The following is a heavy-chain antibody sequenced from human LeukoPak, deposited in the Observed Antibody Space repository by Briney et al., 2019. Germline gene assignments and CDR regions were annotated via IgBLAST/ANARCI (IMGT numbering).Heavy chain of an antibody. CDR1: GGSFSGYY. V-gene: IGHV4-34*01. CDR3: ARDSGWTTRYYFDY. D-gene: IGHD6-19*01. J-gene: IGHJ4*02. Sequence: SETLSLTCAVYGGSFSGYYWSWIRQPPGKGLEWIGEINHSGSTNYNPSLKSRVTISVDTSKNQFSLKLSSVTAADTAVYYCARDSGWTTRYYFDYWGQGTLVTVSS. CDR2: INHSGST.